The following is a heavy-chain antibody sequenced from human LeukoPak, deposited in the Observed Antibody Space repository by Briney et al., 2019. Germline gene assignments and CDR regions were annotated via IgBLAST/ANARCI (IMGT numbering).Heavy chain of an antibody. CDR3: ARGPPSTVAAPYFGY. CDR2: IYYSGST. CDR1: GGSISSYY. V-gene: IGHV4-59*01. Sequence: SETLSLTCTVSGGSISSYYWSWIRQPPGKGLEWIGYIYYSGSTNYNPSLKSRVTISVDTSKNQFSLKLSSVTAADTAVYYCARGPPSTVAAPYFGYWGQGTLVTVSS. J-gene: IGHJ4*02. D-gene: IGHD4-11*01.